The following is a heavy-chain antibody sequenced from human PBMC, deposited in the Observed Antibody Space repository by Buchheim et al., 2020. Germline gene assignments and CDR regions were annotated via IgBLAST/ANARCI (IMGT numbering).Heavy chain of an antibody. J-gene: IGHJ6*02. V-gene: IGHV3-7*01. D-gene: IGHD3-3*01. Sequence: EVQLVESGGGLVQPGGSLRLSCAASAFTFSTYSMAWVRQAPGKGLEWVANIKEDGSEKDYVDSVKGRFTISRDNAKNSLYLQMNSLRAEDTAVYYCARGSTVFDVWGQGTT. CDR2: IKEDGSEK. CDR1: AFTFSTYS. CDR3: ARGSTVFDV.